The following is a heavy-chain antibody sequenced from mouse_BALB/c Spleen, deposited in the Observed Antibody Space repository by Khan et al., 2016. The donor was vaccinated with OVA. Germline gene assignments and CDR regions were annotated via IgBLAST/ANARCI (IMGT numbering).Heavy chain of an antibody. CDR1: GYAFNNYM. J-gene: IGHJ3*01. V-gene: IGHV1-54*01. Sequence: QVQLQQSGAELVRPGTSVKVSCKASGYAFNNYMIEWVKQRPGHGLEWIGVINPGSGDTKYNEKIKGKATLTADKSSNTAYMQLSSLTSDDSAVYLGARGGYGSLAYWGQGTLVTVSA. CDR3: ARGGYGSLAY. CDR2: INPGSGDT. D-gene: IGHD1-1*02.